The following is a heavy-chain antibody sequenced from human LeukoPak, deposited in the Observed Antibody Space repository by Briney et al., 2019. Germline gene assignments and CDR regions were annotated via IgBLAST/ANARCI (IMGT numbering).Heavy chain of an antibody. CDR3: AKDPRGTYNYYYYMDV. CDR1: GFTFSSYW. V-gene: IGHV3-7*01. D-gene: IGHD1-26*01. CDR2: IKQDGSEK. Sequence: GGSLRLSCAASGFTFSSYWMSWVRQAPGKGLEWVANIKQDGSEKYYVDSVKGRFTISRDNAKNSLYLQMNSLRAEDTAVYYCAKDPRGTYNYYYYMDVWGKGTTVTVSS. J-gene: IGHJ6*03.